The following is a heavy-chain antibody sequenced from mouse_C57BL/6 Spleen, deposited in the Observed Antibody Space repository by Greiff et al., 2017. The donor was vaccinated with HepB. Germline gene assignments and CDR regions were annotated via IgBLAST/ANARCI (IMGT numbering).Heavy chain of an antibody. Sequence: VQLQQSGAELVMPGASVKLSCKASGYTFTSYWMHWVKQRPGQGLEWIGEIDPSDIYTNYNQKLKGKSTLTVDKSSSTAYMQLSILTSEDSAVYYCARGTVVADYWGQGTTLTVSS. V-gene: IGHV1-69*01. CDR1: GYTFTSYW. J-gene: IGHJ2*01. CDR3: ARGTVVADY. D-gene: IGHD1-1*01. CDR2: IDPSDIYT.